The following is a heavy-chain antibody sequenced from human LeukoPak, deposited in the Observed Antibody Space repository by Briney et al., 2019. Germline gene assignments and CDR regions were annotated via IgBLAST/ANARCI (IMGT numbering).Heavy chain of an antibody. Sequence: SETLSLTCTVSGGSISSSHYYWDWVRQPPGKGLEWIGNIYNSGSTYYNPSLKKRVTISIDTSKNQFSLKLSSVTAADTAMYYCARDLYYGSNLRLFDPWGQGTLVTVSS. J-gene: IGHJ5*02. V-gene: IGHV4-39*07. CDR1: GGSISSSHYY. CDR2: IYNSGST. CDR3: ARDLYYGSNLRLFDP. D-gene: IGHD3-22*01.